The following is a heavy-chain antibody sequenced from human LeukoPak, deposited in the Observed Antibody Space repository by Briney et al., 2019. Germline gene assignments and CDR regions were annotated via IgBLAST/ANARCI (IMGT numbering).Heavy chain of an antibody. CDR2: ISGSGGST. CDR1: GFTFSSYA. J-gene: IGHJ4*02. V-gene: IGHV3-23*01. CDR3: AKVPHGGDRIDY. D-gene: IGHD2-21*02. Sequence: GGSLRLSCAASGFTFSSYAMSWVRQAPGKGLEWVSMISGSGGSTYYTDSVKGRFTISRDNSKNTLYLQMNSLRAEDTAVYYCAKVPHGGDRIDYWGREPWSPSPQ.